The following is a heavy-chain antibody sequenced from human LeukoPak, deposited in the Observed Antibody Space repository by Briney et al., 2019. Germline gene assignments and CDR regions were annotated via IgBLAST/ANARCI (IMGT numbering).Heavy chain of an antibody. Sequence: GGSLRLSCAASGFTFTSYAMSWVRQTPGKGLEWVASMSGGGDSDYYADSVKGRFTVSRDKSKNTLYVQMNSLRADDTAVYYCTRDASYARENDNSGFFIDWGQGTLVTVSS. J-gene: IGHJ4*02. CDR3: TRDASYARENDNSGFFID. V-gene: IGHV3-23*01. CDR2: MSGGGDSD. CDR1: GFTFTSYA. D-gene: IGHD3-22*01.